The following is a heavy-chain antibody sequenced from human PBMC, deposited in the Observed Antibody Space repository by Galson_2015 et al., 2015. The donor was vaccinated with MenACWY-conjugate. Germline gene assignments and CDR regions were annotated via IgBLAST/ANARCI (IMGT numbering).Heavy chain of an antibody. CDR2: IYFSGST. Sequence: SETLSLTCNVSGGSISSSTYYWGWIRQPPGQGLEWIGSIYFSGSTNYNPSLKSRVTITVDTSKNRFYLKLSSVTPADTAVYYCGRHHYGSGSYYYDVIDYWGQGTLVTVSS. V-gene: IGHV4-39*01. CDR3: GRHHYGSGSYYYDVIDY. D-gene: IGHD3-10*01. CDR1: GGSISSSTYY. J-gene: IGHJ4*02.